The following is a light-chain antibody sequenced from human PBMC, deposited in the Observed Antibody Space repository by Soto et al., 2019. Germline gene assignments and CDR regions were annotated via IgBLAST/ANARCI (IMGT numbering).Light chain of an antibody. J-gene: IGKJ4*01. Sequence: DIPMTQSPSSLSASVGDRVTITSQASQDISNYLNWYQQKPGKAPKLLIYDASNLETGVPSRFSGSGSGTDFTFTISSLQPEDIATHYCQQYDHLPRTFGGGTMVEIK. CDR1: QDISNY. CDR2: DAS. V-gene: IGKV1-33*01. CDR3: QQYDHLPRT.